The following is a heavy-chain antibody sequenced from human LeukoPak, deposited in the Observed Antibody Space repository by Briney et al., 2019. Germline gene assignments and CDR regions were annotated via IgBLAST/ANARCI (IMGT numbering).Heavy chain of an antibody. D-gene: IGHD6-19*01. CDR3: ARDQVVAGTVPDY. Sequence: SSVKVSCKASGGTFISYAISWVRQAPGQGLEWMGRIIPIFGTANYAQKFQGRVTITTDESTSTAYMELSSLRSEDTAVYYCARDQVVAGTVPDYWGQGTLVTVSS. J-gene: IGHJ4*02. V-gene: IGHV1-69*05. CDR1: GGTFISYA. CDR2: IIPIFGTA.